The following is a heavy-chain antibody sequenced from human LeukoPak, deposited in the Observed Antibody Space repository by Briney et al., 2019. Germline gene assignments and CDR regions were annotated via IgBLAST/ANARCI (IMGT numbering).Heavy chain of an antibody. J-gene: IGHJ6*03. CDR1: NGSISSYH. CDR2: ILTSGTT. Sequence: SETLSLTCTVSNGSISSYHWSWVRQPPGKGLEWIGYILTSGTTNYNPSLKSRVTISVDTSKNQFSLKLNSLTAADTAIYYCARQFYYYYSIDVWGKGTTVTVSS. D-gene: IGHD5-24*01. V-gene: IGHV4-4*09. CDR3: ARQFYYYYSIDV.